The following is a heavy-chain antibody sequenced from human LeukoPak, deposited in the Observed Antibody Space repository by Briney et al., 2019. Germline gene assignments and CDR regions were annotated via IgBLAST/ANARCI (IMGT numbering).Heavy chain of an antibody. V-gene: IGHV4-59*08. CDR1: GDSMTNYY. Sequence: SSETLSLTCTVSGDSMTNYYWSWIRQPPGMGLEWIGYISYSGSTNYNPSLKSRVTFSIDTSKNQFSLWLDSVTAADTAVYYCASAPHVNYFDFWGQGALVTVSA. CDR3: ASAPHVNYFDF. J-gene: IGHJ4*02. CDR2: ISYSGST. D-gene: IGHD2/OR15-2a*01.